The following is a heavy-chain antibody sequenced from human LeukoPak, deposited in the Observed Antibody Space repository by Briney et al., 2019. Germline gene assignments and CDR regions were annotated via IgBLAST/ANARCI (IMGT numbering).Heavy chain of an antibody. CDR2: IGVRDDRT. J-gene: IGHJ4*02. D-gene: IGHD3-3*01. Sequence: GGSLRLSCAASGFTFSGHTMTWLRQAPRKGLEWVSIIGVRDDRTYYADFVKGRFTISRDNSKSILYLQMNSLRAEDTAVYYCAKDPNPHYDFWSGYKWGQGTLVTVSS. V-gene: IGHV3-23*01. CDR3: AKDPNPHYDFWSGYK. CDR1: GFTFSGHT.